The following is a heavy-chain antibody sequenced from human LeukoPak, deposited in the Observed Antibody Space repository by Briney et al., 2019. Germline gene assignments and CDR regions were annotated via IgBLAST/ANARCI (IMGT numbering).Heavy chain of an antibody. D-gene: IGHD6-19*01. CDR1: GFTFSSYW. CDR2: INTDGSRT. J-gene: IGHJ5*02. CDR3: ARVNGGSGWP. Sequence: PGGSLRLSCAASGFTFSSYWMHWVRQAPGKGLVWVSRINTDGSRTTYADSVKGRFTISRDNSKNTLYLQMNSLRAEDTAVYYCARVNGGSGWPWGQGTLVTVSS. V-gene: IGHV3-74*03.